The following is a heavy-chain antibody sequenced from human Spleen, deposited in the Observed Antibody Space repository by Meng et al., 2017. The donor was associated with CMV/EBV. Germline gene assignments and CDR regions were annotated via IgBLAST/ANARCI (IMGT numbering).Heavy chain of an antibody. Sequence: LRLSCTVSGDSVTSGDSYWHWVRQPPGKGLEWVGYIYFNGKTSYSPSLESRLTLSIDTSNNQFSLELTSVTAADTAVYYCARDYNFWSGALGYWGQGTPVTVSS. CDR2: IYFNGKT. V-gene: IGHV4-30-4*08. CDR1: GDSVTSGDSY. J-gene: IGHJ4*02. D-gene: IGHD3-3*01. CDR3: ARDYNFWSGALGY.